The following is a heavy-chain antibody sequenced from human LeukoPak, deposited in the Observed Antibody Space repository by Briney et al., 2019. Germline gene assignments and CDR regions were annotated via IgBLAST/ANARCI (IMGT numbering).Heavy chain of an antibody. CDR3: VICSGGSCYPLYYFDY. CDR2: VIHVFAAT. Sequence: XSVKVSCKASGGSFRSSAISWVRQAPGQGLEWMGGVIHVFAATHYAQRFQGRVTITSDESTSTAYMELNSLRSEDTAVYYCVICSGGSCYPLYYFDYWGQGTLVTVSS. V-gene: IGHV1-69*01. D-gene: IGHD2-15*01. J-gene: IGHJ4*02. CDR1: GGSFRSSA.